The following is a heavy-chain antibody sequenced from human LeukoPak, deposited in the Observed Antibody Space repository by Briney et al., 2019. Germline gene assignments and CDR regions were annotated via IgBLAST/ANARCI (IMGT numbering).Heavy chain of an antibody. CDR3: ARKILRFDF. V-gene: IGHV7-4-1*02. J-gene: IGHJ3*01. CDR2: INTDSGNP. CDR1: GYIFNGQG. Sequence: ASVKVSCKASGYIFNGQGMNWVRQAPGQGLEWMGWINTDSGNPTYAQGFTGRFVFSLDSSVSTAYLQINNLMPEDTAKYFCARKILRFDFWGQGTTVTVSS.